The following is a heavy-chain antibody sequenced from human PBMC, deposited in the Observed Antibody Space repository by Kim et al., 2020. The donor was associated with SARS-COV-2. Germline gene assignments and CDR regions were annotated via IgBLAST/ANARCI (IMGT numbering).Heavy chain of an antibody. CDR3: AKGNSGYDSGYFDY. Sequence: GGSLRLSCAASGFTFGDYAMHWVRQAPGKGLEWVSGISWNSGSMGYADSVRGRFTISRDNAKNSLYLRMHSLRAEDTAFYYCAKGNSGYDSGYFDYWGQGTLVTVSS. J-gene: IGHJ4*02. V-gene: IGHV3-9*01. CDR2: ISWNSGSM. D-gene: IGHD5-12*01. CDR1: GFTFGDYA.